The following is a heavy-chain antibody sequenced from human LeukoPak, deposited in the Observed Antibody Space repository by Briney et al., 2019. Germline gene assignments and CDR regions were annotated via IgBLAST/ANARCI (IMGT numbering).Heavy chain of an antibody. V-gene: IGHV3-48*01. CDR3: AIGTVTSLFDY. CDR1: GFTFSSYS. Sequence: GGSLRLSCAASGFTFSSYSMNWVRQAPGKGLEWVSYISSSSSTIYYADSVKGRFTISRDNAKNSLYLQMNSLRAEDTAAYYCAIGTVTSLFDYWGQGTLVTVSS. D-gene: IGHD4-11*01. CDR2: ISSSSSTI. J-gene: IGHJ4*02.